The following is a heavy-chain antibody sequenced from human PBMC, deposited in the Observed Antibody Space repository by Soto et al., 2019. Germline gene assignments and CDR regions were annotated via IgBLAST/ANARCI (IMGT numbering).Heavy chain of an antibody. CDR1: GFTFSSYW. CDR2: IKQDGIEK. J-gene: IGHJ3*02. CDR3: ARGDYYDSSGPFSDAFDI. D-gene: IGHD3-22*01. V-gene: IGHV3-7*04. Sequence: GGSLRLSCAASGFTFSSYWMSWVRQAPGKGLERVANIKQDGIEKWLVDSVKGRFTISRDNAKNSLYLQMNSLRAEDTAVYYCARGDYYDSSGPFSDAFDIWGQGTMVTVSS.